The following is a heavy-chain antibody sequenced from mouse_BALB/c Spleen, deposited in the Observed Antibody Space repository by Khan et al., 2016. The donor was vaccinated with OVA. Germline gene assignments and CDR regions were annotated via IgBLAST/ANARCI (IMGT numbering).Heavy chain of an antibody. Sequence: EVMLVESGGGLVQPGGSRKLSCAASGFTFNSYGMHWVRQAPEKGLEWVAYISGDSNTIYYADTVKGRFPISRDNPKTTLFLQMPSLMSEDTAMYYCATSYFYGYYFDYWGPGTTLTVS. CDR3: ATSYFYGYYFDY. J-gene: IGHJ2*01. CDR2: ISGDSNTI. CDR1: GFTFNSYG. V-gene: IGHV5-17*02. D-gene: IGHD1-1*01.